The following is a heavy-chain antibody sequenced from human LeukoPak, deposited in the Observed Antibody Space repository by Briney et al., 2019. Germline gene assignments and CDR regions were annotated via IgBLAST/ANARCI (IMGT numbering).Heavy chain of an antibody. CDR1: GFTFSSYS. V-gene: IGHV3-21*01. Sequence: GGSLRLSCAASGFTFSSYSLNWVRQAPGKGLEWVSSISSSSSYTYYADSVKARFTISRDNAKNSLFLQMNSLRAEDTAAYYCATDLEVPAAKYFDYWGQGTLVTVSS. D-gene: IGHD2-2*01. CDR2: ISSSSSYT. CDR3: ATDLEVPAAKYFDY. J-gene: IGHJ4*02.